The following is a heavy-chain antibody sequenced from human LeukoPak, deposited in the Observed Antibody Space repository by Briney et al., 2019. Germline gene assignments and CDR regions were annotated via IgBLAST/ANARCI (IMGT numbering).Heavy chain of an antibody. V-gene: IGHV1-2*02. CDR1: GYTFTGYY. D-gene: IGHD3-22*01. CDR2: INPNSGGT. J-gene: IGHJ4*02. Sequence: ASVKVSCKASGYTFTGYYMHWVRQAPGQGLEWMGWINPNSGGTNYAQKFQGRVTMTRDMSISTAYMELSRLRSDDTAVYYSARVMHDSSGYYYVFDYWGQGTLVTVSS. CDR3: ARVMHDSSGYYYVFDY.